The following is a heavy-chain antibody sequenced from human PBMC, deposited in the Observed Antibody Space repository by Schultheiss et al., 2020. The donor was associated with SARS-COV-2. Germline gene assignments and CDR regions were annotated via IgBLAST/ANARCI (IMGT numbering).Heavy chain of an antibody. V-gene: IGHV3-30*03. D-gene: IGHD3-9*01. CDR2: VSSHGKTQ. CDR1: GFTFSNYG. CDR3: ARDRLRYFDWLLDYYGMDV. J-gene: IGHJ6*02. Sequence: GGSLRLSCAASGFTFSNYGMHWVRQAPGKGLEWVAVVSSHGKTQYYADSLRGRFTISRDNSKNTLYLQMNSLRAEDTAVYYCARDRLRYFDWLLDYYGMDVWGQGTTVTVSS.